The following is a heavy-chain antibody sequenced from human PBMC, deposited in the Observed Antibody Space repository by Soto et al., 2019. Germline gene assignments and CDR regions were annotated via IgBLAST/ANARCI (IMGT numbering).Heavy chain of an antibody. V-gene: IGHV4-59*01. J-gene: IGHJ4*02. D-gene: IGHD1-26*01. CDR3: ARRYGGNFDF. CDR2: IYYSGST. Sequence: SETLSLTCTVSGGSISSYYWSWIRQPPGKGLEWIGYIYYSGSTNYSPSLKSRVTISVDTSKDQFSLKLSSVTAADTAVYYCARRYGGNFDFWGQGTLVTVSS. CDR1: GGSISSYY.